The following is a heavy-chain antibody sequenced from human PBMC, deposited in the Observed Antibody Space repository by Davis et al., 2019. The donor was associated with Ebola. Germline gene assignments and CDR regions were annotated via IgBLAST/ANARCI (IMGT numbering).Heavy chain of an antibody. D-gene: IGHD5-24*01. CDR1: GFTFSSYS. Sequence: GESLKISCAASGFTFSSYSMNWVRQAPGKGLEWVSSISSSSSYIYYADSVKGRFTISRDNAKNSLYLQMNSLRAEDTAVYYCASPQMATSQGYYYYGMDVWGQGTTVTVSS. V-gene: IGHV3-21*01. CDR2: ISSSSSYI. CDR3: ASPQMATSQGYYYYGMDV. J-gene: IGHJ6*02.